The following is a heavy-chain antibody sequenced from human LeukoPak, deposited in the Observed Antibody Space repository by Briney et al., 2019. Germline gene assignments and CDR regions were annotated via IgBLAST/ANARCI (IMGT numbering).Heavy chain of an antibody. D-gene: IGHD1-26*01. CDR2: INPNSGDT. CDR3: ARELLRSDGFDY. J-gene: IGHJ4*02. Sequence: ASVKVSCKASRYTFTGYYMHWVRQAPGRGLEWMGWINPNSGDTNYAQKFQDKVTMTRDTSISTAYMEVSSLRSEDTAVYYCARELLRSDGFDYWGQGTLVTVSS. CDR1: RYTFTGYY. V-gene: IGHV1-2*02.